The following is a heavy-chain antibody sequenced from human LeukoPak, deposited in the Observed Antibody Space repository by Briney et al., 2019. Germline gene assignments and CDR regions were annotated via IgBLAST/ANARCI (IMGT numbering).Heavy chain of an antibody. Sequence: SETLSLTCTVSGGSISSYYWSWIRQPPGKGLEWIGYIYYSGSTNYNPSLKSRVTISVDTSKNQFSLKLSSVTAADTAVYYCARDPGTRTIDAFDIWGQGTMVTVSS. V-gene: IGHV4-59*01. J-gene: IGHJ3*02. CDR2: IYYSGST. D-gene: IGHD6-13*01. CDR1: GGSISSYY. CDR3: ARDPGTRTIDAFDI.